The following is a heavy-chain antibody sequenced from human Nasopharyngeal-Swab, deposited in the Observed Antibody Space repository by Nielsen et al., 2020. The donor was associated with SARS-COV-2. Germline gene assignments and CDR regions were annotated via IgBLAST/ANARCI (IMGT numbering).Heavy chain of an antibody. CDR1: GFTFSSYW. CDR3: ARVGGWYVPDY. Sequence: GESLKISCAASGFTFSSYWMSWVRQAPGKGLEWVANIKQDGSEKYYVDSVKGRFTISRDNAKNSLYLQMNSLRAEDTAVYYCARVGGWYVPDYWGQGTLVTVSS. CDR2: IKQDGSEK. D-gene: IGHD6-19*01. J-gene: IGHJ4*02. V-gene: IGHV3-7*01.